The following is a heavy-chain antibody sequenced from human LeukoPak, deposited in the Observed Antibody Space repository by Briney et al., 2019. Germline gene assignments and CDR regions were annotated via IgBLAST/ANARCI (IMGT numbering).Heavy chain of an antibody. J-gene: IGHJ4*02. Sequence: SETLSLTCTVSGGSISSYYWSWIRQPPGKGLEWIGEINHSGSTNYNPSLKSRVTISVDTSKNQFSLKLSSVTAADTAVYYCAREYGSGSYYLVYWGQGTLVTVSS. V-gene: IGHV4-34*01. CDR2: INHSGST. CDR1: GGSISSYY. D-gene: IGHD3-10*01. CDR3: AREYGSGSYYLVY.